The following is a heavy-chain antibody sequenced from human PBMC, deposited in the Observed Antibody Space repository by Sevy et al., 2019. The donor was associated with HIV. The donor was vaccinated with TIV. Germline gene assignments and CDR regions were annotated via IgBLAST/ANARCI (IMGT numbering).Heavy chain of an antibody. Sequence: GGSLRLSCAASGFTFSSYAMTWVRQAPGRGQEWVSAINNNGGDTHYADSVKGRFTISRDNSRKTLYLQMNSLRVEDTAVYYCSKAPGRYVDIYMIEWGQGTLVTVSS. V-gene: IGHV3-23*01. CDR2: INNNGGDT. CDR1: GFTFSSYA. CDR3: SKAPGRYVDIYMIE. J-gene: IGHJ4*02. D-gene: IGHD5-12*01.